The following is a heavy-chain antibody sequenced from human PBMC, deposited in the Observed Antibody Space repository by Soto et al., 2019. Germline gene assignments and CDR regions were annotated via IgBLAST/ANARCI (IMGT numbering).Heavy chain of an antibody. D-gene: IGHD6-13*01. CDR3: ARGVPAAGTDWFDP. Sequence: SETLSLTCTVSGGSISNYYWSWIRQPAEKRLEWIGRVSSTGSTYYNPSLKSRVTISVDTSKNQVSLNLTSVTAADTAVYYCARGVPAAGTDWFDPWGQGTLVTVSS. V-gene: IGHV4-4*07. CDR2: VSSTGST. CDR1: GGSISNYY. J-gene: IGHJ5*02.